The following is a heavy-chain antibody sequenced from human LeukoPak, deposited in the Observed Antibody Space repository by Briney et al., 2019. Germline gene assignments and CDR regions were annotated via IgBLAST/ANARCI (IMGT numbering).Heavy chain of an antibody. CDR3: ARRRFVRGPDVVNPFDY. CDR1: GGSISSSNW. D-gene: IGHD2-8*01. CDR2: INYSGST. J-gene: IGHJ4*02. V-gene: IGHV4-39*01. Sequence: SETLSLTCAVSGGSISSSNWWSWIRQPPGKGLEWFGSINYSGSTYYNPSLKSRVTISVDTSKNQFSLKLSSVTAADTAVYYCARRRFVRGPDVVNPFDYWGQGTLVTVSS.